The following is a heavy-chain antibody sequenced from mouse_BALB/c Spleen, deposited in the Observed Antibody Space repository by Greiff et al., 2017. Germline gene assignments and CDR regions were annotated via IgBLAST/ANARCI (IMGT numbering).Heavy chain of an antibody. J-gene: IGHJ3*01. CDR1: GFTFSSYA. V-gene: IGHV5-9-3*01. Sequence: EVKVVESGGGLVKPGGSLKLSCAASGFTFSSYAMSWVRQTPEKRLEWVATISSGGSYTYYPDSVKGRFTISRDNAKNTLYLQMSSLRSEDTAMYYCARHDGSSSWFAYGGQGTLVTVSA. CDR2: ISSGGSYT. D-gene: IGHD1-1*01. CDR3: ARHDGSSSWFAY.